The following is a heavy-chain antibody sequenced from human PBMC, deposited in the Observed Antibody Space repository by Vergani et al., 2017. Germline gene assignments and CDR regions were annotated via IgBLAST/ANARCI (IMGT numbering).Heavy chain of an antibody. CDR2: IYYSGTT. CDR1: GTSISGSSDY. CDR3: ARQKDYYMDV. Sequence: QLQLQESGPGLLKPSETLSLTCSVSGTSISGSSDYWGWIRQPPGKGLEWIGYIYYSGTTYYNPSLESRLTISLDTSENHLSLKLTSVTDADTAVYYCARQKDYYMDVWGKGTTVTVS. V-gene: IGHV4-39*01. J-gene: IGHJ6*03.